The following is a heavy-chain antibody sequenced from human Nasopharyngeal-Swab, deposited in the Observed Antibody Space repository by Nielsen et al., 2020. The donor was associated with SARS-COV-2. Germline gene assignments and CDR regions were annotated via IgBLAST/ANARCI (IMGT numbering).Heavy chain of an antibody. V-gene: IGHV3-53*01. CDR1: GLRVSSNI. CDR2: VYSTGET. J-gene: IGHJ3*02. Sequence: GESLKISCVGSGLRVSSNIMSWVRQVPGRGLEWVSHVYSTGETKYADSVRGRFIISRDESKNTLYLQMNSLTAEDTAVYYCARDLRISGTTADALDIWGQGTMVTVSS. CDR3: ARDLRISGTTADALDI. D-gene: IGHD1-7*01.